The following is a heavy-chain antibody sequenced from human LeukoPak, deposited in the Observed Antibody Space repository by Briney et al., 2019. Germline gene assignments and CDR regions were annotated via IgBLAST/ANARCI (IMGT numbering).Heavy chain of an antibody. CDR2: IYYTGST. CDR3: ARGGYDFWSGYSYNWFDP. D-gene: IGHD3-3*01. V-gene: IGHV4-59*01. CDR1: GGSISNYY. Sequence: PSETLSLTCSVSGGSISNYYWSWLRQPPGKGLEWIGYIYYTGSTTYNPSLKSRVTMSVDTSKNQLSLNLSSVTAADTAVYYCARGGYDFWSGYSYNWFDPWGQGTLVTVSS. J-gene: IGHJ5*02.